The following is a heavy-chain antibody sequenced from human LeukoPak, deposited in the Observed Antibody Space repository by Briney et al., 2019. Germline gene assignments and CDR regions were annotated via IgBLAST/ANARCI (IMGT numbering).Heavy chain of an antibody. CDR2: IDPSDSYT. V-gene: IGHV5-10-1*01. J-gene: IGHJ4*02. D-gene: IGHD2-8*02. CDR3: ARDGGGVSSWVSH. Sequence: GESLKISCKGSGYSFTSYWIGWVRQMPGKGLEWMGTIDPSDSYTNYSPSFQGHVTISADKSISTAYLQWSSLKASDTAIYYCARDGGGVSSWVSHWGQGTLVTVSS. CDR1: GYSFTSYW.